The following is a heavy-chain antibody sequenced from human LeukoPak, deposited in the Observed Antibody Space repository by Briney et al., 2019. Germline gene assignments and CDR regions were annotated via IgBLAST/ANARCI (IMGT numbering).Heavy chain of an antibody. Sequence: SGTLSPTCNVPGGSNSSYYWSWIRQPPGRGREWSGYIYYSGSANDNPSLTSGITISVDTSKNQCSLELSSVAAADTAVYYCARWAQGMDVWGQGTTVTVSS. V-gene: IGHV4-59*01. CDR1: GGSNSSYY. CDR3: ARWAQGMDV. CDR2: IYYSGSA. J-gene: IGHJ6*02.